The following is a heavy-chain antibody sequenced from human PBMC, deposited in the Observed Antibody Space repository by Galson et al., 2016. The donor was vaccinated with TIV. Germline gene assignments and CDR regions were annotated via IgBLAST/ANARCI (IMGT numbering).Heavy chain of an antibody. D-gene: IGHD3-10*01. J-gene: IGHJ6*03. Sequence: SETLSLTCTVSGGSIRSQSWSWIRQPAGKGLEWIGRIDVSGNTDYSPSLKSRVTMSQDTSTNQFSIRLISLTAADTAVYYCAREKVWGGREAGSEAFPYSFFMDVWGKGTTVTVSS. CDR2: IDVSGNT. CDR1: GGSIRSQS. CDR3: AREKVWGGREAGSEAFPYSFFMDV. V-gene: IGHV4-4*07.